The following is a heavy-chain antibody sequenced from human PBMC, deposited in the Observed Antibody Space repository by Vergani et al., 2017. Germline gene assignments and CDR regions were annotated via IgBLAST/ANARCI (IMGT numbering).Heavy chain of an antibody. J-gene: IGHJ6*02. V-gene: IGHV3-21*04. Sequence: EVQLLESGGGLVQPGGSLRLSCAASGFTFSSYSMNWVRQAPGKGLEWVSSISSSSSYIYYADSVKGRFTISRDNAKNSLYLQMNSLRAEDTAVYYCAKGQKYYYYYGMDVWGQGTTVTVSS. CDR1: GFTFSSYS. CDR3: AKGQKYYYYYGMDV. CDR2: ISSSSSYI.